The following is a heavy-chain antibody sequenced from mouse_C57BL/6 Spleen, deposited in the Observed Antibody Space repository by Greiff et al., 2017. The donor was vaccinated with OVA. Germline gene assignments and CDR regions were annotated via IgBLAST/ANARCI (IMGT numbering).Heavy chain of an antibody. CDR1: GYTFTSYW. J-gene: IGHJ4*01. V-gene: IGHV1-53*01. CDR2: INPSNGGT. CDR3: AREGVTTVVAKDYAMDY. Sequence: QVQLQQPGTELVKPGASVKLSCKASGYTFTSYWMHWVKQRPGQGLEWIGNINPSNGGTNYNEKFKSKATLTVDKSSSTAYMQLSSLTSEDSAVYYCAREGVTTVVAKDYAMDYWGQGTSVTVSS. D-gene: IGHD1-1*01.